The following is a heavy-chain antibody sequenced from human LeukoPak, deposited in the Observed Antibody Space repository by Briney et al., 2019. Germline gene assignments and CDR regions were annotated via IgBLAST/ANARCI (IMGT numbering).Heavy chain of an antibody. V-gene: IGHV1-69*13. CDR3: ARGKDYYGSSGYYYVFDY. D-gene: IGHD3-22*01. Sequence: SVKVSCKASGGTFSSYAISWVRQAPGQGLEWMGGIIPIFGTANYAQKFQGRVTITADESTSTAYMELSSLRSEDTAVYYCARGKDYYGSSGYYYVFDYWGQGTLVTVSS. J-gene: IGHJ4*02. CDR1: GGTFSSYA. CDR2: IIPIFGTA.